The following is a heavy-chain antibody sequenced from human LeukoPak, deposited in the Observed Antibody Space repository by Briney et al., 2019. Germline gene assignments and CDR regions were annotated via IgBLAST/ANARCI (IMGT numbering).Heavy chain of an antibody. Sequence: SETLSLTCAFSGYSISIGYYWAWIGQPPGEGLGGVGIIFHSGTFYNPFLKSRVSISMDTSKNHFSLSLSSVTAADTAVYYCSRDDYSNYGHYWGQGKLVTVSS. J-gene: IGHJ4*02. CDR2: IFHSGT. CDR3: SRDDYSNYGHY. CDR1: GYSISIGYY. V-gene: IGHV4-38-2*02. D-gene: IGHD4-11*01.